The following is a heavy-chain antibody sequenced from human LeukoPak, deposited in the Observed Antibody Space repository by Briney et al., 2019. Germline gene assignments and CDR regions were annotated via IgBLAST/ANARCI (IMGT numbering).Heavy chain of an antibody. CDR3: ASDGIAAAEDYFDY. CDR2: ISSSSSYI. J-gene: IGHJ4*02. CDR1: GFTFSSYS. V-gene: IGHV3-21*01. D-gene: IGHD6-13*01. Sequence: PGGSLRLSCAASGFTFSSYSMNWVRQAPGKGLEWVSSISSSSSYIYYADSVKGRFTISGDNAKNSLYPQMNSLRAEDTAVYYCASDGIAAAEDYFDYWGQGTLVTVSS.